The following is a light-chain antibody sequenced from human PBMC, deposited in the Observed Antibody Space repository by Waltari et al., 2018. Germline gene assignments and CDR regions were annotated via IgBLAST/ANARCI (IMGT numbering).Light chain of an antibody. CDR1: QRLVHSDGNTY. Sequence: DVVMTQSPLSLPITPGQPASISCRSSQRLVHSDGNTYLSWFHQKPGQPPRLLIYKVSDRDSVVPDRFSGSGAGTYFTLKISRVAAEDIGVYYCGQATHWPWTFGQGTKVEIK. J-gene: IGKJ1*01. CDR2: KVS. CDR3: GQATHWPWT. V-gene: IGKV2-30*02.